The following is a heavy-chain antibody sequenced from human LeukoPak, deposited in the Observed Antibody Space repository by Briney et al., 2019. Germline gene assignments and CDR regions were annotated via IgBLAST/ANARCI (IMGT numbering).Heavy chain of an antibody. D-gene: IGHD3-10*01. J-gene: IGHJ4*02. V-gene: IGHV3-74*01. CDR1: GFTFSSYW. CDR2: INSDGSST. CDR3: ATLYGSGSYYED. Sequence: GGSLRLSCAASGFTFSSYWMRWVRQAPGKGLVWVSRINSDGSSTSYADSVKGRFTISRDNAKNTLYLQMNSLRAEDTAVCYCATLYGSGSYYEDWGQGTLVTVSS.